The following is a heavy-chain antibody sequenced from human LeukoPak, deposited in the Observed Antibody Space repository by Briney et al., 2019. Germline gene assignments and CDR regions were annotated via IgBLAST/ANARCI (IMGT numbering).Heavy chain of an antibody. J-gene: IGHJ6*02. V-gene: IGHV3-30*18. CDR2: ISYDGSNK. Sequence: GRSLRLSCAASGFTFSSYGMHWVRQAPGKGLEWVAVISYDGSNKYYADSVKGRFTISRDNSKNTLYLQMNSLRAEDTAVYYCAKVHSAGTQYYYGMDVWGQGTTVTVSS. CDR3: AKVHSAGTQYYYGMDV. D-gene: IGHD6-13*01. CDR1: GFTFSSYG.